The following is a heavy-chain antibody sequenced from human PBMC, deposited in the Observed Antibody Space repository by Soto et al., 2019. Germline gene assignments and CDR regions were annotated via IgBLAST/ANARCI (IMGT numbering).Heavy chain of an antibody. CDR3: ARAGGTTVTGLWHFDS. D-gene: IGHD4-17*01. V-gene: IGHV3-33*01. Sequence: QVQLEESGGGVVQPGRSLRLSCEASGYTFNTYSMHWVRQPPGKGLEWLAAIWYDGTQKYYADSVKGRSIISRDNSKKTLYLEMNSLRAEDTAVYYCARAGGTTVTGLWHFDSWGQGTLVTVSS. CDR2: IWYDGTQK. J-gene: IGHJ4*02. CDR1: GYTFNTYS.